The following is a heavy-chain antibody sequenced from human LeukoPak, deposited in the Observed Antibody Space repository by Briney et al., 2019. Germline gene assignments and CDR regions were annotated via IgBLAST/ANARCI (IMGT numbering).Heavy chain of an antibody. CDR1: GDPINDYY. D-gene: IGHD6-13*01. V-gene: IGHV4-59*08. Sequence: SETLSLTCTVSGDPINDYYWGWIRQPPGKGLEWIGYIYYSGRTKYNPSLQSRVTISVDTSKNQFSLKLSSVTAADTAVYYCARRRAEGGSNGHYNWFDPWGQGTLVTVSS. CDR3: ARRRAEGGSNGHYNWFDP. CDR2: IYYSGRT. J-gene: IGHJ5*02.